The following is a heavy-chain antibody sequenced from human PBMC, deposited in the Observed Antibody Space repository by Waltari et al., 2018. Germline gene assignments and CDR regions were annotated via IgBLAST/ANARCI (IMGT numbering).Heavy chain of an antibody. J-gene: IGHJ4*02. CDR2: INSDGSST. CDR3: ARLAVTGTDY. D-gene: IGHD6-19*01. Sequence: EVQLVESGGGLVQPGGSLRVSCAVSGLTLSSYWMHWVRQAPGKGLVCVSTINSDGSSTHYADSVKGRFTVSRDNAKNTLYLQRNSLRAEDTAVYYCARLAVTGTDYWGQGTLVTVSS. V-gene: IGHV3-74*01. CDR1: GLTLSSYW.